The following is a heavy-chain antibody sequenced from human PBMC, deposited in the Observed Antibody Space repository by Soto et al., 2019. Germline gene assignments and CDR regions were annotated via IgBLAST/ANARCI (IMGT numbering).Heavy chain of an antibody. CDR3: ARGPYYYGSGSYYNWFDP. J-gene: IGHJ5*02. CDR2: ISSSSSTI. CDR1: GFTSSSYS. Sequence: GGSLRLSCAASGFTSSSYSMNWVRQAPGKGLEWVSYISSSSSTIYYADSVKGRFTISRDNAKNPLYLQMNSLRAEDTAVYYCARGPYYYGSGSYYNWFDPWGQGTLVTVSS. V-gene: IGHV3-48*01. D-gene: IGHD3-10*01.